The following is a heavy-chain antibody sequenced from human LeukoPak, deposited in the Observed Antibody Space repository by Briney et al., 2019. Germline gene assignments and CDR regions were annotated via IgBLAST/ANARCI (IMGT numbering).Heavy chain of an antibody. V-gene: IGHV3-15*01. CDR1: GFNFNDAW. CDR2: IKSKIVGGTV. D-gene: IGHD4-23*01. Sequence: KPGESLRLSCAASGFNFNDAWMSWVRQSPGKGLEWVGRIKSKIVGGTVDYAAPVKGRFIISRDDSEDTLYLQMDSLKTKDTAVYYCATERDYGGKSLVGSWGQGALVTVSS. J-gene: IGHJ5*02. CDR3: ATERDYGGKSLVGS.